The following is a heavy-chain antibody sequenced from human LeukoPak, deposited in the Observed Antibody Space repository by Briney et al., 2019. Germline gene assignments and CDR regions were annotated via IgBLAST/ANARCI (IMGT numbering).Heavy chain of an antibody. CDR2: IYYNGST. J-gene: IGHJ5*02. D-gene: IGHD3-10*01. CDR1: GGSISSSSYY. Sequence: SETLSLTCTVSGGSISSSSYYWGWIRQPPGKGLEWIGSIYYNGSTYYNPSLKSRVAISVDTSKNQFSLKLSSVTAADTAVYYCARGAPTVRFGELSWGQGTLVTVSS. V-gene: IGHV4-39*07. CDR3: ARGAPTVRFGELS.